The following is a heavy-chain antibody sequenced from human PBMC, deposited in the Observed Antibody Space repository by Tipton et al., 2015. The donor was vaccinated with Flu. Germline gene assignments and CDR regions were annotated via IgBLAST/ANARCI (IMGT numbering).Heavy chain of an antibody. D-gene: IGHD6-13*01. CDR1: GGSISSSSYY. CDR2: IYYSGST. J-gene: IGHJ3*02. Sequence: TLSLTCTVSGGSISSSSYYWGWIRQPPGKGLEWIGSIYYSGSTYYNPSLKSRVTISVDTSKHQFSLKLSSVTAADTAVYYCARDSYGSSWTGGAFDIWGQGTMVTVSS. CDR3: ARDSYGSSWTGGAFDI. V-gene: IGHV4-39*07.